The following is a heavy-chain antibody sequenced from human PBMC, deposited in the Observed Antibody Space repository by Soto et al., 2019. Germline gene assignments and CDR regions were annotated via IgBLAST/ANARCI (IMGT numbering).Heavy chain of an antibody. CDR1: GGSISSGGYY. Sequence: SETLSLTCTVSGGSISSGGYYWSWIRQHPGKGLELIGYIFYSGSTYYNPSLKSRVTISVDTSKNQFSLKLSSVTAADTAVYYCARSTWTPWFDPWGQGTLVTVSS. CDR3: ARSTWTPWFDP. D-gene: IGHD2-2*01. J-gene: IGHJ5*02. CDR2: IFYSGST. V-gene: IGHV4-31*03.